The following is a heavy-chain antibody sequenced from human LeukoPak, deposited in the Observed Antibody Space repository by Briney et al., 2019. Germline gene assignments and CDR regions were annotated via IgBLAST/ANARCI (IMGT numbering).Heavy chain of an antibody. Sequence: ASMKVSCHASGGPLHNLSYSRVRPAPGTGPEWMGRIIPILGIANYAQKFQGRVTITADKSTSTAYMELSSLRSEDTAVYYCARVGISSWYYFDYWGQGTLVTVSS. J-gene: IGHJ4*02. CDR3: ARVGISSWYYFDY. CDR1: GGPLHNLS. D-gene: IGHD6-13*01. CDR2: IIPILGIA. V-gene: IGHV1-69*04.